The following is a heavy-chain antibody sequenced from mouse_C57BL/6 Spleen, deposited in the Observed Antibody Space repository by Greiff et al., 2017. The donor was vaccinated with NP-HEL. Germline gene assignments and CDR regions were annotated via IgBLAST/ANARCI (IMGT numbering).Heavy chain of an antibody. D-gene: IGHD2-4*01. Sequence: EVQGVESGGGLVKPGGSLKLSCAASGFTFSDYGMHWFRRAPGRGLEWVAYISSGSSTIYYADTVKGRFTISRDNAKNTLFLQMTSLRSEDTAMYYCARCYDYDVDYAMDYWGQGTSVTVSS. CDR1: GFTFSDYG. J-gene: IGHJ4*01. CDR3: ARCYDYDVDYAMDY. V-gene: IGHV5-17*01. CDR2: ISSGSSTI.